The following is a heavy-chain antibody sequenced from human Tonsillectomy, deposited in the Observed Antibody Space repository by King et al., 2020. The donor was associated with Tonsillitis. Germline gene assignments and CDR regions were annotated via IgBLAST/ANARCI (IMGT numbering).Heavy chain of an antibody. CDR3: ARVSSSSQWNFDL. V-gene: IGHV4-59*01. Sequence: QLQESGPGLVKPSETLSLTCTDSGGSTSSYYWSWIRQPPGAGLEWIGFIHYSGSTNYNPSLKSRVTISVDTSKNQFSLKLSSVTAADTAVYYCARVSSSSQWNFDLWGRGTLVTVSS. D-gene: IGHD6-6*01. CDR2: IHYSGST. J-gene: IGHJ2*01. CDR1: GGSTSSYY.